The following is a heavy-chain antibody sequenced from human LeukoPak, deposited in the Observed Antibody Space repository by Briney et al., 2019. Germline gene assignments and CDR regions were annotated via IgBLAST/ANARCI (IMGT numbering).Heavy chain of an antibody. V-gene: IGHV3-74*01. Sequence: GGSLRLSCAASGFTFSSYWMHWVRQAPGKGLVWVSRINSDGSSTSYADSVKGRFTISRDNAKNTLYLQMNSLRAEDTAVYYCAKDPGYSSGPYYYYGMDVWGQGTTVTVSS. CDR3: AKDPGYSSGPYYYYGMDV. J-gene: IGHJ6*02. CDR2: INSDGSST. D-gene: IGHD6-19*01. CDR1: GFTFSSYW.